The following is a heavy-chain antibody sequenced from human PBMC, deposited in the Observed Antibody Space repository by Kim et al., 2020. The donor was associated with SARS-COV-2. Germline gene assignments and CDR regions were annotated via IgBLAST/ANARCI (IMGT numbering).Heavy chain of an antibody. CDR3: ARDRGSSGWNGFYY. D-gene: IGHD6-19*01. V-gene: IGHV1-2*04. Sequence: ASVKVSCKASGYTFTGYDMHWVRQAPGQGLEWMGWINPNSGGTNYAQKFQGWVTMTRDTSISTAYMELSRLRSDDTAVYYCARDRGSSGWNGFYYLGQGTPVTVSS. CDR1: GYTFTGYD. CDR2: INPNSGGT. J-gene: IGHJ4*02.